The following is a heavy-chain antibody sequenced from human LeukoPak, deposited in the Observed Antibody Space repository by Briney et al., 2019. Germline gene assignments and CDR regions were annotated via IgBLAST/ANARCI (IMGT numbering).Heavy chain of an antibody. D-gene: IGHD5-12*01. CDR3: ARGGYSGHDCLDY. CDR2: IFYSGST. Sequence: PSETLSLTCTVSGGSISSYYWSWIRQPPGKGLEWIGYIFYSGSTNYNPSLKSRVTISVDTSKNQFSLKLTSVTAADTAVYYCARGGYSGHDCLDYWGQGTLVTVSS. V-gene: IGHV4-59*01. J-gene: IGHJ4*02. CDR1: GGSISSYY.